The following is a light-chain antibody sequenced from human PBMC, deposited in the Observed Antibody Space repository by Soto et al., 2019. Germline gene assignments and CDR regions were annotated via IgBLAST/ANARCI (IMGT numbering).Light chain of an antibody. CDR3: QHYKTWPLA. Sequence: EIVMTQSPATLSGSPGERATLSCRASQRVSRNLAWYQQKPGQAPRLLIYDASTRATGIPSRFSGSGSGTEFTLTISGLQSEDFAVYFCQHYKTWPLAFGGGTKVDIK. J-gene: IGKJ4*01. V-gene: IGKV3-15*01. CDR1: QRVSRN. CDR2: DAS.